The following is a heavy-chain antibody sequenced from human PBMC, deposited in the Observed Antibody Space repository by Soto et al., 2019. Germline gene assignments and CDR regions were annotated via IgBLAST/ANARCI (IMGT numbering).Heavy chain of an antibody. J-gene: IGHJ6*02. V-gene: IGHV3-30*18. CDR3: AKAQALGDYDFWRGYYTTWGYYYYGMDV. D-gene: IGHD3-3*01. CDR1: GFTFSSYG. Sequence: GGSLRLSCAASGFTFSSYGMHWVRQAPGKGLEWVAVISYDGSNKYYADSVKGRFTISRDNSKNTLYLQMNSLRAEDTAVYYCAKAQALGDYDFWRGYYTTWGYYYYGMDVWGQGTTVTVSS. CDR2: ISYDGSNK.